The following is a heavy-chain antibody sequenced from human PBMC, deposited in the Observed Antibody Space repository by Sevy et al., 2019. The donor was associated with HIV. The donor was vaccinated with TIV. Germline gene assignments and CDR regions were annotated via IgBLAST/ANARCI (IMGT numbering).Heavy chain of an antibody. D-gene: IGHD3-10*01. V-gene: IGHV4-30-4*01. Sequence: SETLSLTCTVSGGSISSGDYYWSWIRQAPGKGLEWIGYIYYSGSTYYTPSLRSRVSISIDTSNNQFSLILNSVTAADTAIYYCARDHGYYYGSGSYLFWGQRTLVTVSS. CDR2: IYYSGST. J-gene: IGHJ4*02. CDR1: GGSISSGDYY. CDR3: ARDHGYYYGSGSYLF.